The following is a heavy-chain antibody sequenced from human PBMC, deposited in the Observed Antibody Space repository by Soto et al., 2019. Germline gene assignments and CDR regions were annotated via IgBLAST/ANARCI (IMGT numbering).Heavy chain of an antibody. V-gene: IGHV5-51*01. Sequence: GESLKISCKASGYTFTNYRIGWVRQMPGKGLEWMGIIFLGDSDTRYSPSFRGQVTISADKSISTAYLQWSSLKASDTAIYYCARTASETYPARYFDYWGQGTLVTVSS. CDR2: IFLGDSDT. CDR3: ARTASETYPARYFDY. CDR1: GYTFTNYR. D-gene: IGHD3-10*01. J-gene: IGHJ4*02.